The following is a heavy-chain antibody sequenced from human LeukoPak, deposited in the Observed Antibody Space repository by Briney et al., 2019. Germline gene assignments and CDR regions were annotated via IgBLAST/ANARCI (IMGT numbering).Heavy chain of an antibody. Sequence: SETLSLTCTVSGGSISSGSYYWSWIRQPPGKGLEWIGEINHSGSTNYNPSLKSRVTISVDTSKNQFSLKLSSVTAADTAVYYCGRYYYYYMDVWGKGTTVTVSS. CDR2: INHSGST. CDR1: GGSISSGSYY. CDR3: GRYYYYYMDV. V-gene: IGHV4-39*07. J-gene: IGHJ6*03.